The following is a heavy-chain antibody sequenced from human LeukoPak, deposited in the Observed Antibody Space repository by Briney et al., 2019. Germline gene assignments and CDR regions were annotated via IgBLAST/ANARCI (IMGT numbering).Heavy chain of an antibody. CDR2: INHSGST. CDR1: GGSFSGYY. V-gene: IGHV4-34*01. Sequence: SETLSLTCAVYGGSFSGYYWSWIRQPPGKGLEWIGEINHSGSTNYNPSLKSRVTISVDTSKNQFSLKLSSVTAADTAVYYCARGITMVRGVPDLFDPWGQGTLVTVSS. D-gene: IGHD3-10*01. J-gene: IGHJ5*02. CDR3: ARGITMVRGVPDLFDP.